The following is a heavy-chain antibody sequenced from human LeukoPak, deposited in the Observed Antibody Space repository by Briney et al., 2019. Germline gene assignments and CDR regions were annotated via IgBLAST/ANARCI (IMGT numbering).Heavy chain of an antibody. J-gene: IGHJ4*02. CDR3: ARDRGSGWYVDY. CDR2: INPNSGGT. V-gene: IGHV1-2*06. CDR1: GYTFTGYY. D-gene: IGHD6-19*01. Sequence: ASVKVSCKASGYTFTGYYMHWVRQAPGQGLEWMGRINPNSGGTNYAQKFQGRVTMTRDTAVSTAYMELSRLRSDDKAVYYCARDRGSGWYVDYWGQGTLVTVSS.